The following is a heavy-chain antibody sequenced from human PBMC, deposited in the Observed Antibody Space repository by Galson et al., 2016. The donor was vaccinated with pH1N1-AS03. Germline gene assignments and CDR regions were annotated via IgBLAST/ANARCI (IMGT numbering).Heavy chain of an antibody. CDR3: ARHHGFWSGTGYFYMDV. Sequence: QSGAEVKKPGESLKISCKASGYSFATFRVGWVRQMPGQGLEWMGVIYPADSETRYSPSFQGQVTISADKSISTAYLQWSSLRASDNATYYCARHHGFWSGTGYFYMDVWGKGTTVSVSS. CDR1: GYSFATFR. CDR2: IYPADSET. V-gene: IGHV5-51*01. D-gene: IGHD3-3*01. J-gene: IGHJ6*03.